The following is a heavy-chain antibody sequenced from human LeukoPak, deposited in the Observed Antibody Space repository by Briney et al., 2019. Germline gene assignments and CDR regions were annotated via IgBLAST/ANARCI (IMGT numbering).Heavy chain of an antibody. CDR1: GFTFSSG. V-gene: IGHV3-30*18. CDR3: AKDSGGGFDY. J-gene: IGHJ4*02. CDR2: ISYDGNHK. Sequence: GSLRLSCAASGFTFSSGMHWVRQAPGKGLEWVAVISYDGNHKYYGDSVKGRFTISRDNPKNTLYLQMNSLRAEDTAVYYCAKDSGGGFDYWGQGTLVTVSS. D-gene: IGHD2-15*01.